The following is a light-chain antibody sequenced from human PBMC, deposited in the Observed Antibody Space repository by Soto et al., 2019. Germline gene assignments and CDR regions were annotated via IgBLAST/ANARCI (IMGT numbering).Light chain of an antibody. J-gene: IGKJ2*01. CDR1: QSISTY. Sequence: DIQMTQSPSSLSASVGDRVTITCRASQSISTYLNWYQQKPGKAPKLLIYAASSLQSRVPSRFSGSGSGTDFTLTISSLQPEDFATYYCQKSYSIPYTFGQGTKLEIK. CDR3: QKSYSIPYT. V-gene: IGKV1-39*01. CDR2: AAS.